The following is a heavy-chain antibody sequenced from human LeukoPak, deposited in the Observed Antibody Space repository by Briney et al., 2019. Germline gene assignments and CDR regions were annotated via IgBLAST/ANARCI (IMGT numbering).Heavy chain of an antibody. D-gene: IGHD3-22*01. CDR2: IIPILGIA. CDR1: GDTFSSYA. J-gene: IGHJ6*02. CDR3: ARGSSFEVWLTV. V-gene: IGHV1-69*04. Sequence: GASVKVSCKASGDTFSSYAISWVRQAPGQGLEWMGRIIPILGIANYAQKFQGRVTITADKSTSTAYMELSSLRSEDTAVYYCARGSSFEVWLTVWGQGTTVTVSS.